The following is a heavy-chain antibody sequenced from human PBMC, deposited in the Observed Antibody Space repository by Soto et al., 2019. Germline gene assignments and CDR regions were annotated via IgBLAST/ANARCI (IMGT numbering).Heavy chain of an antibody. CDR1: GDSVSSNSAA. CDR3: ARETNEYSSSSSDY. J-gene: IGHJ4*01. V-gene: IGHV6-1*01. Sequence: SQTLSLTCAISGDSVSSNSAAWNCIRQSPSRGLEWLGRTYYRSKWYNDYAVSVKSRITINPDTSKNQFSLQLNSVTPEDTAVYYCARETNEYSSSSSDYWGHGTLVTVSS. D-gene: IGHD6-6*01. CDR2: TYYRSKWYN.